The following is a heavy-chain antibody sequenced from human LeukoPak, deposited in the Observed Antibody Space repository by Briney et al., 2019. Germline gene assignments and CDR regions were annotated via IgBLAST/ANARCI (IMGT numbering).Heavy chain of an antibody. Sequence: PGRSLRLSCAASGFTFGSYAMHWVRQAPGKGLEWVAVISYDGSNKYYADSVKGRFTISRDNSNNTLYLEMNSLRPEDTAVYYCARDRRWLQYSDYWGQGTLVTVSS. CDR2: ISYDGSNK. J-gene: IGHJ4*02. V-gene: IGHV3-30*04. CDR3: ARDRRWLQYSDY. D-gene: IGHD5-24*01. CDR1: GFTFGSYA.